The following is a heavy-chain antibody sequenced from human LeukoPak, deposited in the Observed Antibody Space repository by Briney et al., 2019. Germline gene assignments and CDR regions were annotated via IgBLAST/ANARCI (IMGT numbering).Heavy chain of an antibody. V-gene: IGHV3-33*06. J-gene: IGHJ6*02. Sequence: GGSLRLSCAASGFTFSSYGMSWVRQAPGKGLEWVSAIWYDGSNKYYVDSVKGRFTISRDNSKNILYLQMNSLRAEDTAVYYCAKDLALDGDYEGGDYYGMDVWGQGTTVTVSS. CDR3: AKDLALDGDYEGGDYYGMDV. CDR1: GFTFSSYG. CDR2: IWYDGSNK. D-gene: IGHD4-17*01.